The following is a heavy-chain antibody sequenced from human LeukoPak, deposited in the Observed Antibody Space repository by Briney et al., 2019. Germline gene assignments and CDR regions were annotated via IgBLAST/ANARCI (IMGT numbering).Heavy chain of an antibody. CDR3: ARDGRPTVALFDP. CDR2: IYYSGST. V-gene: IGHV4-39*07. CDR1: GGSISSSSYY. J-gene: IGHJ5*02. Sequence: PSQTLSLTCTVSGGSISSSSYYWGWIRQPPGKGLEWIGSIYYSGSTYYNPSLKSRVTISVDTSKNQFSLKLSSVTAADTAVHYCARDGRPTVALFDPWGQGTLVTVSS. D-gene: IGHD4-23*01.